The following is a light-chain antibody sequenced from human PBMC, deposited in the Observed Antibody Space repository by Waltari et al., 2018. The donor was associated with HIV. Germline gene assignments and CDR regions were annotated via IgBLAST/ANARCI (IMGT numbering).Light chain of an antibody. Sequence: EIVMTQSPATLSLSPGDGATLSCRASQNIDRNLAWYQQKPGQSPRLLIYGTSNRATGIPDRFSGSGSGTDFTLTISRLDPEDFAVYYCQQYGSSSYTFGQGTKLEIK. J-gene: IGKJ2*01. CDR2: GTS. V-gene: IGKV3-20*01. CDR3: QQYGSSSYT. CDR1: QNIDRN.